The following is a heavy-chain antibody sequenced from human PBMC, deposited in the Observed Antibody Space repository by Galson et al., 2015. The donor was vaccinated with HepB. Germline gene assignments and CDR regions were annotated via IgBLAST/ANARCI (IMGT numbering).Heavy chain of an antibody. D-gene: IGHD1-26*01. J-gene: IGHJ4*02. V-gene: IGHV3-74*01. Sequence: SLRLSCAASGFTFSSHWMHWVRQAPGKGLVWVSRINRDGTNPRYADSVKGRFTISRDNTKNTLFLQLNNLRGEDTAVYYCGRVRGRDNSETYYRAFDYWGQGTLVTVSS. CDR2: INRDGTNP. CDR3: GRVRGRDNSETYYRAFDY. CDR1: GFTFSSHW.